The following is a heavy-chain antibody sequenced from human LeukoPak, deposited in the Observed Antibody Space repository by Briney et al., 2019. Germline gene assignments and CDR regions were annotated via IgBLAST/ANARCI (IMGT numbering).Heavy chain of an antibody. D-gene: IGHD6-13*01. Sequence: SETLSLTCIVSGGSISSYYWSWIRQPPGKGLEWIGYIDYSGSTNYNPSLKSRVTISVDTSRNQISLKLSSETATEAAEYNCAGSIAAAGYYYYGMDVWGQGTTVTVSS. CDR1: GGSISSYY. V-gene: IGHV4-59*08. CDR2: IDYSGST. J-gene: IGHJ6*02. CDR3: AGSIAAAGYYYYGMDV.